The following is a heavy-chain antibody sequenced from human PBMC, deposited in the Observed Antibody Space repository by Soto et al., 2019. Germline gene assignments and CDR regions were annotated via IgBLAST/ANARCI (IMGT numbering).Heavy chain of an antibody. Sequence: QVQLVESGGGVVQPGRSLRLSCAASGFTFSNSGMHWVRQAPGKGLEWVAVISSDGNTKYYADSVKGRFTISRDNSKNSLDLEMNGLRADDAALYYCTGQVASGYWGQGTLGTVPS. CDR1: GFTFSNSG. V-gene: IGHV3-30*03. CDR3: TGQVASGY. J-gene: IGHJ4*02. CDR2: ISSDGNTK. D-gene: IGHD1-1*01.